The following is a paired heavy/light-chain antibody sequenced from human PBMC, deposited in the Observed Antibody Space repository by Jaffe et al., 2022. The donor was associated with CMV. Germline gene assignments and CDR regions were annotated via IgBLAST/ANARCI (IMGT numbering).Light chain of an antibody. V-gene: IGLV1-47*01. Sequence: QSVLTQPPSASGTPGQRVTISCSGSSSNIGSNYVFWYQQLPGTAPKLLIYRNNQRPSGVPDRFSGSKSGTSASLAISGLRSEDEADYYCATWDDSLSGYVVFGGGTKLTVL. CDR1: SSNIGSNY. J-gene: IGLJ2*01. CDR3: ATWDDSLSGYVV. CDR2: RNN.
Heavy chain of an antibody. V-gene: IGHV4-4*07. J-gene: IGHJ3*02. CDR3: ARVGQDCRSSSCYPGAFDI. CDR2: IYASGST. Sequence: QVQLQESGPGLVKPSETLSLTCTVSGGSTSSYYWSWIRQPAGKGLEWIGRIYASGSTNYNPSLKSRVTMSVDTPKNQFSLKLSSVTAADTAVYYCARVGQDCRSSSCYPGAFDIWGQGTMVTVSS. D-gene: IGHD2-2*01. CDR1: GGSTSSYY.